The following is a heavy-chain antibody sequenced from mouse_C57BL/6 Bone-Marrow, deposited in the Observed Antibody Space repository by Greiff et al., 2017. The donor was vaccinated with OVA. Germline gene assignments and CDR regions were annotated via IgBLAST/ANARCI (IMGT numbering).Heavy chain of an antibody. CDR1: GYTFTSYD. J-gene: IGHJ2*01. D-gene: IGHD1-1*01. Sequence: VNLVESGPELVKPGASVKLSCKASGYTFTSYDINWVKQRPGQGLEWIGWIYPRDGSTKYNEKFKGKATLTVDTSSSTAYMELHSLTSEDSAVYLCAREGGFSSITTVVARDYWGQGTTLTVSS. CDR2: IYPRDGST. V-gene: IGHV1-85*01. CDR3: AREGGFSSITTVVARDY.